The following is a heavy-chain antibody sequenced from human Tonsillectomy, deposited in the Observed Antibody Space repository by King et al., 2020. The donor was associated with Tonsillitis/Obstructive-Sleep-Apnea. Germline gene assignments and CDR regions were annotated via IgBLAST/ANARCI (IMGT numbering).Heavy chain of an antibody. CDR1: GFTFSTYW. Sequence: VQLVESGGGLVQPGGSLRLSCAASGFTFSTYWMYWVRQAPGKGLLWVSRIKSDGSSTSYADSVKGRFTISRDDARNTLYLQMNSLRAEDTAVYYCATGGREGSFDYWGQGTLVTVSS. D-gene: IGHD1-14*01. CDR3: ATGGREGSFDY. CDR2: IKSDGSST. V-gene: IGHV3-74*01. J-gene: IGHJ4*02.